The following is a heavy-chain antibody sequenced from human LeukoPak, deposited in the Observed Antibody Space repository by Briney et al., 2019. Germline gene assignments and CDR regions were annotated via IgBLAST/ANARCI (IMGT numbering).Heavy chain of an antibody. Sequence: ASVKVSCKASGYTFTGYYMHWVRQAPGQGLEWMGWINPNSGGTNYAQKFQGRVTMTRDTSISTAYMELSRLRSDDTAVYYCARLNVDTATFDYWGQGTLVTVSS. V-gene: IGHV1-2*02. D-gene: IGHD5-18*01. CDR2: INPNSGGT. CDR3: ARLNVDTATFDY. J-gene: IGHJ4*02. CDR1: GYTFTGYY.